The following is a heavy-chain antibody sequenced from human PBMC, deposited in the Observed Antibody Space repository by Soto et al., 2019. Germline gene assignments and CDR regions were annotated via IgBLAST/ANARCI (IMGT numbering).Heavy chain of an antibody. V-gene: IGHV4-34*01. J-gene: IGHJ3*02. CDR3: ARGLYSYDSGLYYNVRGNDAFDI. D-gene: IGHD3-10*01. Sequence: SETLSLTCAVGTFCYYYWSWNRQPPGRGLEWNEEIYHRGSTKYSSSLKSRATKSIEKSKNQFSPKLSSVTAADTAVFYCARGLYSYDSGLYYNVRGNDAFDIWGQGTMVT. CDR2: IYHRGST. CDR1: TFCYYY.